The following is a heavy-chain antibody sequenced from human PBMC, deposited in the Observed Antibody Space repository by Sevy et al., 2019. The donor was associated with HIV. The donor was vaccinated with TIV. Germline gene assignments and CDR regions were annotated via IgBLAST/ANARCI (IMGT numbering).Heavy chain of an antibody. CDR2: FDPEDGET. V-gene: IGHV1-24*01. J-gene: IGHJ5*02. CDR1: GYTLTELS. CDR3: GTAPIKALPNYYDSSGYYLSWFDP. Sequence: ASVKVSCKVSGYTLTELSMHWVRQAPGKGLEWMGGFDPEDGETIYAQKFQGRVTMTEDTSTDTAYMELSSLRSEDTAVYYCGTAPIKALPNYYDSSGYYLSWFDPWGQGTLVTVSS. D-gene: IGHD3-22*01.